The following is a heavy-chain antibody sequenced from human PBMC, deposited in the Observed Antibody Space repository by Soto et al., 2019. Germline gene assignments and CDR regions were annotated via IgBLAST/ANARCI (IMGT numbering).Heavy chain of an antibody. CDR1: GFTFSSYD. V-gene: IGHV3-13*01. J-gene: IGHJ6*03. D-gene: IGHD1-1*01. CDR2: IGTAGDT. CDR3: ARGLNGDISKSDYMDV. Sequence: GGSLRLSCAASGFTFSSYDMHWVRQATGKGLEWVSAIGTAGDTYYPGSVKGRFTISRENAKNSLYLQMNSLRAGDTAVYYCARGLNGDISKSDYMDVWGQGTTVPVSS.